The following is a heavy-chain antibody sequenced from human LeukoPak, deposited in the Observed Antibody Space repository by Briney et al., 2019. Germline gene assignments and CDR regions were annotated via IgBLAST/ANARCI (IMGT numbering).Heavy chain of an antibody. CDR2: IYPGDSDT. Sequence: GESLKISCKGSGYSFTSYWIGWVRQMPGKGLEWMGIIYPGDSDTRYSPSFQGQVTISADKYISTAYLTWSSLKASDTAMYYCARRDGYCSGGSCYFNWFDPWGQGTLVTVSS. V-gene: IGHV5-51*01. D-gene: IGHD2-15*01. J-gene: IGHJ5*02. CDR3: ARRDGYCSGGSCYFNWFDP. CDR1: GYSFTSYW.